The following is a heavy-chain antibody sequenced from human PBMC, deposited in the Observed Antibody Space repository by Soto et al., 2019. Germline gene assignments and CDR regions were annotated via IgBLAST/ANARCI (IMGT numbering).Heavy chain of an antibody. CDR1: GFTFRSYA. D-gene: IGHD3-10*01. Sequence: GGSLRLSCAASGFTFRSYAVNWVRQAPGKGLEWVSAISGSGVSTIYADSVKGRFTISRDNSKNTVHLQMNSLRAEDTALYYCAKVRGPEDFFDYWGQGTLVTVSS. J-gene: IGHJ4*02. V-gene: IGHV3-23*01. CDR3: AKVRGPEDFFDY. CDR2: ISGSGVST.